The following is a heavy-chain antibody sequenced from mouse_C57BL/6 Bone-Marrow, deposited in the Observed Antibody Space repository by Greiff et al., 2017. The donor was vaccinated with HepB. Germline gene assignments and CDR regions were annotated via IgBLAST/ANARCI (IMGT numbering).Heavy chain of an antibody. Sequence: VKLQESGPGLVQPSQSLSITCTVSGFSLTSYGVHWVRQSPGKGLEWLGVIWRGGSTDYNAAFMSRLSITKDNSKSQVFFKMNSLQADDTAIYYCAKNGDSSGYDGFAYWGQGTLVTVSA. CDR2: IWRGGST. CDR1: GFSLTSYG. D-gene: IGHD3-2*02. V-gene: IGHV2-5*01. CDR3: AKNGDSSGYDGFAY. J-gene: IGHJ3*01.